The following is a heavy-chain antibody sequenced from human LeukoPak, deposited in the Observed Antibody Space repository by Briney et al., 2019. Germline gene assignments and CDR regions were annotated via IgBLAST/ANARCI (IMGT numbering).Heavy chain of an antibody. V-gene: IGHV3-48*01. Sequence: GGSLRLSCAASGFTFSSYSMNWVRQAPGKGLEWVSYISSSSSTIYYADSVKGRFTISRDNAKNSLYLQMNSLRAEDTAVCYCARGYGDYVDWFDPWGQGTLVTVSS. J-gene: IGHJ5*02. CDR3: ARGYGDYVDWFDP. D-gene: IGHD4-17*01. CDR2: ISSSSSTI. CDR1: GFTFSSYS.